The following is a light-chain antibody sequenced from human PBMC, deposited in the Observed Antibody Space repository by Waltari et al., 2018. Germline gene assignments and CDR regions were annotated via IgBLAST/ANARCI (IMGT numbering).Light chain of an antibody. CDR1: SSDVGGYNY. Sequence: QSALTQPRSVSGSPGQSVTISCTGTSSDVGGYNYVSWYQQHPGKAPKLMIYDVSKRPSGFPDRFSGSKSGNPASLTISGLQAEDEADYYCCSYAGSYTFDVFGTGTKVTVL. J-gene: IGLJ1*01. CDR2: DVS. CDR3: CSYAGSYTFDV. V-gene: IGLV2-11*01.